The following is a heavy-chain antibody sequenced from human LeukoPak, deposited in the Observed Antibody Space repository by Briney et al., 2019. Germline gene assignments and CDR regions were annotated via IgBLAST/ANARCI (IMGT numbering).Heavy chain of an antibody. V-gene: IGHV3-7*03. J-gene: IGHJ5*02. CDR3: ARDLTTPPIVPNWFDP. Sequence: GGSLRLSCAASGFTFSSYWMSWVRQAPGKGLEWVANIRQDGSEKYYVDSVKGRFTISRDNAKNSLYLQMNSLRAEDTAVYYCARDLTTPPIVPNWFDPWSQGTLVTVSS. D-gene: IGHD2-8*01. CDR1: GFTFSSYW. CDR2: IRQDGSEK.